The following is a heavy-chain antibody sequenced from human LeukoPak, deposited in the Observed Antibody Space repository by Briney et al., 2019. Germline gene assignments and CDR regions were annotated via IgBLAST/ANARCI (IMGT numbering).Heavy chain of an antibody. CDR3: ARHVQVEVRRVLGRSKEHWYFDL. CDR2: IYYSGST. V-gene: IGHV4-30-4*08. CDR1: GDSINSGENY. J-gene: IGHJ2*01. Sequence: SQTLSLTCTVSGDSINSGENYWSWIRQPPGKGLEWIGYIYYSGSTNYNPSLKSRVTISVDTSKNQFSLKLSSVTAADTAVYYCARHVQVEVRRVLGRSKEHWYFDLWGRGTLVTVSS. D-gene: IGHD3-10*01.